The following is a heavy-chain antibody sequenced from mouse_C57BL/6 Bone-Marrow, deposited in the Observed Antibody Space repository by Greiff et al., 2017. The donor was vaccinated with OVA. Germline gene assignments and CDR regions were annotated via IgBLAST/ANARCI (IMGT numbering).Heavy chain of an antibody. CDR3: ARSGSSPWFAY. CDR1: GYTFTSYG. J-gene: IGHJ3*01. Sequence: VQLQQSGAELARPGASVKLSCKASGYTFTSYGISWVKQRTGQGLEWIGEIYPRSGNTYYNEKVKGKATLTADKSSNTAYMELRSLTSEDSAVYFCARSGSSPWFAYWGQGTLVTVSA. D-gene: IGHD1-1*01. V-gene: IGHV1-81*01. CDR2: IYPRSGNT.